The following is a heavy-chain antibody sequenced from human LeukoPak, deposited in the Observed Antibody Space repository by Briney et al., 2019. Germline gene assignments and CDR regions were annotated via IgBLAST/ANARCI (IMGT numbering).Heavy chain of an antibody. CDR1: GGSFSGYY. V-gene: IGHV4-34*01. J-gene: IGHJ4*02. Sequence: PSETLSLTCAVSGGSFSGYYWSWIRQPPGKGLEWIGEINHSGSTNYNPSLKSRVTISVDTSKNQFSLKLSSVTAADTAVYYCARSSTSCYWLHYWGQGTLVTVSS. D-gene: IGHD2-2*01. CDR3: ARSSTSCYWLHY. CDR2: INHSGST.